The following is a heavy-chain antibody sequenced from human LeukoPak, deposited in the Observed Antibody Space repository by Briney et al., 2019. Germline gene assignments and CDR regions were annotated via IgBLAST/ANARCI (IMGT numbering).Heavy chain of an antibody. CDR1: GFTFSSYL. D-gene: IGHD2-15*01. CDR3: ARGRGIDY. Sequence: GGSLRLSCAASGFTFSSYLMSWVREAPGTGRECVANIKQEGSEKYYVDSVKGRFTISRDNAKNSLYLQMNSLRAEDTAIYYCARGRGIDYWGQGTLVTASS. V-gene: IGHV3-7*01. CDR2: IKQEGSEK. J-gene: IGHJ4*02.